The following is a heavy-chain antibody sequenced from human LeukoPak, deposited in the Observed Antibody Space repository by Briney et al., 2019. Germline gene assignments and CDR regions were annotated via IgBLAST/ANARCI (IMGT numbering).Heavy chain of an antibody. V-gene: IGHV1-24*01. CDR3: AREGSSGYPRLDAFDI. J-gene: IGHJ3*02. CDR1: GYTLTELS. CDR2: FDPEDGET. D-gene: IGHD6-19*01. Sequence: GASVKVSCKVSGYTLTELSMHWVRQAPGKGLERMGGFDPEDGETIYAQKFQGRVTITADKSTSTAYMELSSLRSEDTAVYYCAREGSSGYPRLDAFDIWGQGTMVTVSS.